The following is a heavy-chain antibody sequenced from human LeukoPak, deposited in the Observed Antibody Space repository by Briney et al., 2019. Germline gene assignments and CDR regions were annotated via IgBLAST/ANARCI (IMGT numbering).Heavy chain of an antibody. CDR3: ARSDYGSGSYYKTAGGLDY. D-gene: IGHD3-10*01. CDR2: IYYSGST. V-gene: IGHV4-31*03. CDR1: GGSISSGGYY. J-gene: IGHJ4*02. Sequence: SQTLSLTCTVSGGSISSGGYYWSWIRQHPGKGLEWIGYIYYSGSTYYNPPLKSRVTISVDTSKNQFSLKLSSVTAADTAVYYCARSDYGSGSYYKTAGGLDYWGQGTLVTVSS.